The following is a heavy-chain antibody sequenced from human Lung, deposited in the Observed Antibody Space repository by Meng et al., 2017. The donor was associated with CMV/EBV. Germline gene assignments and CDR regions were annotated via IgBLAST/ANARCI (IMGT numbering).Heavy chain of an antibody. V-gene: IGHV3-20*04. CDR1: GSTFDDYG. Sequence: GESLKISCAASGSTFDDYGMSWVRQAPGKGLEWVSGINLNGGSTGYADSVKGRFTISRDNAKNSLYLQMNSLGAEDTALYYCARREYNSGYDYWGQGTLVTVSS. CDR2: INLNGGST. J-gene: IGHJ4*02. CDR3: ARREYNSGYDY. D-gene: IGHD5-12*01.